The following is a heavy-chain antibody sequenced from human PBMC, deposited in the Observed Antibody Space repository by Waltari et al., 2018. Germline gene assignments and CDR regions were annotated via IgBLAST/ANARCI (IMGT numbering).Heavy chain of an antibody. V-gene: IGHV3-23*02. CDR1: GFSFGGFA. J-gene: IGHJ4*02. CDR3: AKAFRGYSGSYFDI. CDR2: GSGSGDTT. Sequence: EVQLLESGGGLIQPGGSLRLSCAASGFSFGGFAMNWVRQAAGKGVDWCAGGSGSGDTTNYEGSVRGRFTVSRDNTRNTVYLQMNSLRVEDTAVYYCAKAFRGYSGSYFDIWGRGTLVAVSA. D-gene: IGHD5-12*01.